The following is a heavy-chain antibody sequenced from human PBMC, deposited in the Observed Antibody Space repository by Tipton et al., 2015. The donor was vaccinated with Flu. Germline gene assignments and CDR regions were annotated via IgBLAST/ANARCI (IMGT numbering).Heavy chain of an antibody. Sequence: TLSLTCTVSGGSISSSSYYWSWIRQPPGKGLEWIGYIYYSGSTNYNPSLKSRVTISVDTSKNQFSLKLSSVTAADTAVYYCARYGTYDGSRYFQHWGQGTLVTVSS. CDR3: ARYGTYDGSRYFQH. D-gene: IGHD1-26*01. CDR1: GGSISSSSYY. J-gene: IGHJ1*01. CDR2: IYYSGST. V-gene: IGHV4-61*01.